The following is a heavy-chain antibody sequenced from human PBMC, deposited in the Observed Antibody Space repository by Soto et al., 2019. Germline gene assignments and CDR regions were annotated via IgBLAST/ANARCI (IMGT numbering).Heavy chain of an antibody. V-gene: IGHV4-4*07. CDR3: ARGQRFSDWFDP. CDR1: GGSMSSYY. J-gene: IGHJ5*02. Sequence: SETLSLTCTVSGGSMSSYYWTWIRQPAGEGLEWIGRVYSSGGTHYNPSLKSRVTISLDTPKNQFSLRLLSVTDADTAVYYCARGQRFSDWFDPWGQGTLVTVSS. CDR2: VYSSGGT. D-gene: IGHD3-3*01.